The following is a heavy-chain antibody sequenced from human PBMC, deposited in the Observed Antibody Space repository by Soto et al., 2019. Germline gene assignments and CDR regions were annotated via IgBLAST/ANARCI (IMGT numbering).Heavy chain of an antibody. CDR3: ARDGGTSWYSYDYHGMDV. CDR1: GFTFRTYW. D-gene: IGHD6-13*01. J-gene: IGHJ6*02. Sequence: EVQLVESGGGLVQPGGSLRLSCAASGFTFRTYWLSWVRQVPGKGLEWVANINQDGSEKNYMDSVKGRFTISRDNAKNSLYLQMSSLRAEDTALYYCARDGGTSWYSYDYHGMDVWGQGTTVTVSS. CDR2: INQDGSEK. V-gene: IGHV3-7*05.